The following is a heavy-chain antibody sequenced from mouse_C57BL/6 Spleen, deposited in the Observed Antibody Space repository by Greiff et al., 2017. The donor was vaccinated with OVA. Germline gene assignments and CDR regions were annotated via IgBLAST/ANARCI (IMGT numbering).Heavy chain of an antibody. CDR2: IYPGDGGT. Sequence: QVQLQQSGPELVKPGASVKISCKASGYAFSSSWMNWVKQRPGKGLEWIGRIYPGDGGTNYNGKFKGKATLTADKSSSTAYMQLSSLTSEDAAVYCCARGGDYSNHAAYWGQGTLVTVSA. CDR3: ARGGDYSNHAAY. CDR1: GYAFSSSW. D-gene: IGHD2-5*01. V-gene: IGHV1-82*01. J-gene: IGHJ3*01.